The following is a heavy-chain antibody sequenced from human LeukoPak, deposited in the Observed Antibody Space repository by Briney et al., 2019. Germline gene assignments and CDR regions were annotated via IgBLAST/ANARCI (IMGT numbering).Heavy chain of an antibody. D-gene: IGHD3-3*01. CDR1: GGSINIGTFY. CDR3: ARDVYYDFTARANWFDP. V-gene: IGHV4-61*02. CDR2: IYTTGST. Sequence: PSETLSLTCTVPGGSINIGTFYWSWIRQPAGKGLEWIGRIYTTGSTNYSPSLKSRLTISVDTSKNQFSLRLSSVTAADTAVYYCARDVYYDFTARANWFDPWGQGTLVTVSS. J-gene: IGHJ5*02.